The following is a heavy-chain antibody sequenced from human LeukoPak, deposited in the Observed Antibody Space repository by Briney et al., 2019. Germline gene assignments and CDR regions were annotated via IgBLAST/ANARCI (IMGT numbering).Heavy chain of an antibody. V-gene: IGHV3-23*01. CDR2: ISGSGGST. CDR1: GFTFSSYA. D-gene: IGHD2-2*02. J-gene: IGHJ3*02. CDR3: ARVILGSRMPRVLYTAFDI. Sequence: GGSLRLSCAASGFTFSSYAMSWVRQAPGEGLEWVSAISGSGGSTYYADSVKGRFTISRDNSKNTLYLQMNSLRAEDTAVYYCARVILGSRMPRVLYTAFDIWGQGTMGTVSS.